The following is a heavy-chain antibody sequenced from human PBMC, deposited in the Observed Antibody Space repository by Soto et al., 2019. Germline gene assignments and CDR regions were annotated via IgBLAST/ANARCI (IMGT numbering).Heavy chain of an antibody. Sequence: PSETLSLTCTVSGGSISSYYWMHWLRQVPGKGLVWVSRINGDGDYTNYANSVKGRFTISRDNAKNTLYLQMNSLSSEDTAVYYCARERGGYSSDFWGQGTLVTVSS. D-gene: IGHD2-15*01. CDR1: GGSISSYYW. CDR3: ARERGGYSSDF. CDR2: INGDGDYT. V-gene: IGHV3-74*01. J-gene: IGHJ4*02.